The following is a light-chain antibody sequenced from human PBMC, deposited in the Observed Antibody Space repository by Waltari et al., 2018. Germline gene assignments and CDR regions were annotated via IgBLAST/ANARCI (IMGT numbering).Light chain of an antibody. CDR3: AAWDDSLNAWV. CDR2: TDT. J-gene: IGLJ3*02. CDR1: SSNIGPYG. Sequence: QSVLTQPPSTSETPGQRVTLSCSGSSSNIGPYGVNLYQQVPGTAPKLLIRTDTQRPSGVPARFSGSESGTSASLAISGLQSEDEANYFCAAWDDSLNAWVFGGGTKLTVL. V-gene: IGLV1-44*01.